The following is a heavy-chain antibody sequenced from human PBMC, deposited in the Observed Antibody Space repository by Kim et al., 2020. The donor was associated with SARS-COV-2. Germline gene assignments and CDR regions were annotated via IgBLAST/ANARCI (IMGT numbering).Heavy chain of an antibody. D-gene: IGHD4-17*01. CDR1: GFTFSSYC. J-gene: IGHJ6*02. CDR2: ISYDGSNK. CDR3: AKDLSGLPTVTSDYYYGMDV. V-gene: IGHV3-30*18. Sequence: GGSLRLSCAASGFTFSSYCMHWVRQAPGKGREWVAVISYDGSNKYYADSVKGRFTISRDNSKNTLYLQMNSLRAEDTAVYYCAKDLSGLPTVTSDYYYGMDVWGHGTTVTVSS.